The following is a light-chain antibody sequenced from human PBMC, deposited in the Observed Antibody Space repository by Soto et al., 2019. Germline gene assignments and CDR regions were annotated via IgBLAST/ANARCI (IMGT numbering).Light chain of an antibody. CDR1: SSDVGAYNY. Sequence: QSVLTQPAPVSGSPGQSITISCTGTSSDVGAYNYVSWYQQHPDKAPKLMIYEVSNRPSGLSNRFSGSKSGNTASLTISGLQAEDEADYYCASYTSSTSWVFGGGTKLTVL. V-gene: IGLV2-14*01. J-gene: IGLJ3*02. CDR3: ASYTSSTSWV. CDR2: EVS.